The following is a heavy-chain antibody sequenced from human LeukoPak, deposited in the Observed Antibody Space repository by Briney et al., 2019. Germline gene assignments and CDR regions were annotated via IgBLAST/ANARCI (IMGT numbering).Heavy chain of an antibody. Sequence: GGSLRLSCAASGFTVSSNCMSWVRQAPGKGLEWVSVIYSGGSTYYADSVKGRFTISRDNSKNTLYLQMNSLRAEDTAVYYCARSPIIHYYYYGMDVWGQGTTVTVSS. D-gene: IGHD5-24*01. CDR2: IYSGGST. V-gene: IGHV3-66*01. CDR3: ARSPIIHYYYYGMDV. J-gene: IGHJ6*02. CDR1: GFTVSSNC.